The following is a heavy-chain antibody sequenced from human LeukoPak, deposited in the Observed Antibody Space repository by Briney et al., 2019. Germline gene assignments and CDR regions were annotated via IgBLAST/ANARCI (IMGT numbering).Heavy chain of an antibody. CDR3: ARRYCSSTFCHGAFDI. D-gene: IGHD2-2*01. J-gene: IGHJ3*02. V-gene: IGHV5-51*01. CDR1: GYTFSSYW. CDR2: IYPGDSDT. Sequence: GESLKISCKGSGYTFSSYWIGWVRQMPGKGLEWMGIIYPGDSDTRYSPSFQGQVTISADKYIRTAYLQWSSLKASDTAMYYCARRYCSSTFCHGAFDIWGQGTMVTVSS.